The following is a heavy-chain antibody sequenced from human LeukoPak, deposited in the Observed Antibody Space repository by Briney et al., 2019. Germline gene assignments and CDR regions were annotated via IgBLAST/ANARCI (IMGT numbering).Heavy chain of an antibody. CDR3: AREGGSCPTSAAFDI. CDR1: GGSISSYY. D-gene: IGHD2-2*01. J-gene: IGHJ3*02. CDR2: IYYSGSA. V-gene: IGHV4-59*01. Sequence: SETLSLTCTVSGGSISSYYWSWIRQPPGKGLEWIGYIYYSGSANYNPSLKSRVTISVDTSKNQFSLKLSSVTAADTAVYYCAREGGSCPTSAAFDIWRQGTMVTVSS.